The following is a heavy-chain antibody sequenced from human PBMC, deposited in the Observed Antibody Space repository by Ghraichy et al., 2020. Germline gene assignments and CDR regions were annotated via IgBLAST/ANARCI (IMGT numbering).Heavy chain of an antibody. CDR3: ARNYNGWPFDY. CDR2: VSDSGGST. J-gene: IGHJ4*02. V-gene: IGHV3-23*01. Sequence: ETLSLTCAASGFTFSSYAMSWVRQAPGKGLEWVSGVSDSGGSTYDADSVKGRFTISRDNSKNTLYLQMNSLRAEDTAVYYCARNYNGWPFDYWGQGTVVTVSS. D-gene: IGHD1-1*01. CDR1: GFTFSSYA.